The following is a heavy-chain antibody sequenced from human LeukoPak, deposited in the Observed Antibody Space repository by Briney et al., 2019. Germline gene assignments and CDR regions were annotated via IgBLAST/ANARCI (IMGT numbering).Heavy chain of an antibody. D-gene: IGHD6-19*01. J-gene: IGHJ4*02. Sequence: PSETLSLTCTVSGGSISSYYWSWIRQPPGKGLEWIGHIYYSGSTNYNPSLKSRVTISVDTSKNQFSLKLSSVTAADTAVYYCARIIAVAGIYYFDYWGQGTLVTVSS. CDR1: GGSISSYY. CDR3: ARIIAVAGIYYFDY. V-gene: IGHV4-59*01. CDR2: IYYSGST.